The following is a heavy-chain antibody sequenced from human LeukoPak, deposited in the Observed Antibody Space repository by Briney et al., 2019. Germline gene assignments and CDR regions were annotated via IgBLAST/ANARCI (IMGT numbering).Heavy chain of an antibody. J-gene: IGHJ4*02. D-gene: IGHD6-6*01. Sequence: GGSLRLSCAASGFTFSSYAMSWVRQAPGKGLEWVSAISGSGGSTYYADSVKGRFSISRDNSGGTLYLEMNSLRAEDTAIYYCAKDAGPQQLVFFDSWGQGTLVAVSS. CDR3: AKDAGPQQLVFFDS. V-gene: IGHV3-23*01. CDR2: ISGSGGST. CDR1: GFTFSSYA.